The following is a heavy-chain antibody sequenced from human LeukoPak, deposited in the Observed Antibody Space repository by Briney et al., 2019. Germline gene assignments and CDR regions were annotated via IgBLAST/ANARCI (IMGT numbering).Heavy chain of an antibody. J-gene: IGHJ4*02. CDR1: GFTFDNHA. Sequence: GGSLRLSCAASGFTFDNHALAWVRQTPGRGLEWVATITGRSGSTYYADSVRGRFTISRDNSQNRLYLQMNSLRVLDTATYYCVRSSSIMALNYFDLWGQGTLVPVSS. D-gene: IGHD3-16*01. CDR3: VRSSSIMALNYFDL. CDR2: ITGRSGST. V-gene: IGHV3-23*01.